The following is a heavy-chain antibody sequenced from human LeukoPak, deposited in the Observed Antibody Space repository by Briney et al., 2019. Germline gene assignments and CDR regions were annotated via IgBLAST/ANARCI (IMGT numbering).Heavy chain of an antibody. D-gene: IGHD5-12*01. CDR3: ARDYQIGYSGYGPFDY. Sequence: GGSLRLSCAASGFTFSSYAMSWVRQAPGKGLEWVSAISGSGGSTYYADSVKGRFTISRDNSKNTLYLQMNSLRAEDTAVYYCARDYQIGYSGYGPFDYWGQGTLVTVSS. V-gene: IGHV3-23*01. CDR1: GFTFSSYA. J-gene: IGHJ4*02. CDR2: ISGSGGST.